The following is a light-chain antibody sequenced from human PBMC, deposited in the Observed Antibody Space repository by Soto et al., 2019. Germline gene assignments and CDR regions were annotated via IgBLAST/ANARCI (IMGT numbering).Light chain of an antibody. Sequence: QSVLTQPPSVSAAPGQKVTISCSGSSSNIGNNYVSWYQQLPGTAPKLLIYDNNKRPSGIPARFSGSKSGTSATLGITGLQTGDEANYYCGTWDSSLSAYVFGTETKLTVL. CDR1: SSNIGNNY. V-gene: IGLV1-51*01. J-gene: IGLJ1*01. CDR3: GTWDSSLSAYV. CDR2: DNN.